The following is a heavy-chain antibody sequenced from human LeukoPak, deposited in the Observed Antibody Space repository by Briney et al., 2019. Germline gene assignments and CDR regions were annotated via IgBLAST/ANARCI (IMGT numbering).Heavy chain of an antibody. CDR1: GYTFTNYG. CDR2: ISAYNGNT. J-gene: IGHJ3*02. V-gene: IGHV1-18*01. D-gene: IGHD1-26*01. Sequence: ASVKVSCKASGYTFTNYGISWVRQAPGQGLEWMGWISAYNGNTNYAQKFQGRVTITANESTSTAYMELSSLRSEDTAVYYCARPRYSGDLWRAFDIWGQGTMVTVSS. CDR3: ARPRYSGDLWRAFDI.